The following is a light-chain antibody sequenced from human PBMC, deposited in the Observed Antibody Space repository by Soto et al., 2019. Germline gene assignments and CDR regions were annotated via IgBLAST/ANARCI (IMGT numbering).Light chain of an antibody. CDR3: SSYTSSSTLYV. Sequence: QSVLTQPASVSGSPGQSVTISCTGTSSDVGGYNYVSWYQQHPGKAPKLMIYDVSIRPSVVSFRFSGSKSGNTASLTISGLQAEDEADYYCSSYTSSSTLYVFGTGTKVTVL. J-gene: IGLJ1*01. V-gene: IGLV2-14*01. CDR1: SSDVGGYNY. CDR2: DVS.